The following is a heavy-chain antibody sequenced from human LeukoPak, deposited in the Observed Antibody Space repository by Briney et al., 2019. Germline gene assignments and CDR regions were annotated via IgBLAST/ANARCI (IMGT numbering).Heavy chain of an antibody. CDR3: ATEPRSDDPYYFDY. V-gene: IGHV1-24*01. CDR2: FDPEDGET. Sequence: ASVKVSCKVSGYTLTELSMHWVRQAPGKGLEWMGGFDPEDGETNYAQKFQGRVTMTEDTSTDTAYMELSSLRSEDTAVYYCATEPRSDDPYYFDYWGQGTLVTVSS. D-gene: IGHD2-21*01. J-gene: IGHJ4*02. CDR1: GYTLTELS.